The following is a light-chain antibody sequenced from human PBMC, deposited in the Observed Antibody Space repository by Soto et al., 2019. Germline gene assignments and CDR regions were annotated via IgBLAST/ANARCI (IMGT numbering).Light chain of an antibody. J-gene: IGKJ5*01. CDR2: DAS. V-gene: IGKV1-33*01. CDR3: QQFDDLTFI. Sequence: DIKMTQSPSSLSASVGDRVTITCQASQDINDHLNWYQQKPGKAPKLLIYDASDLERGVPSRFSGSGSGTDFTLTIISLHPEDIATYYCQQFDDLTFIFGQGTRLEIK. CDR1: QDINDH.